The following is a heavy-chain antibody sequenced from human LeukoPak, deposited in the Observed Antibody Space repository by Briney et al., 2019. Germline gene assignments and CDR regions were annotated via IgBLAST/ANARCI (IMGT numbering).Heavy chain of an antibody. CDR1: GFTVSSNY. CDR3: ARDQDVAAAGTWGSLDY. V-gene: IGHV3-66*01. Sequence: PGGSLRLSCAASGFTVSSNYMSWVRQAPGKGLEWVSVIYSGGSTYYADSVKGRFTISRDNSKNTLYLQMNSLRAEDTAVYYCARDQDVAAAGTWGSLDYWGQGTLVTVSS. CDR2: IYSGGST. D-gene: IGHD6-13*01. J-gene: IGHJ4*02.